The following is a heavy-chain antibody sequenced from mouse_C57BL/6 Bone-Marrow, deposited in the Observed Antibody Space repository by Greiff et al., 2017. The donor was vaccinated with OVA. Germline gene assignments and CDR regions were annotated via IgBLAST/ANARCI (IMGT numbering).Heavy chain of an antibody. CDR2: IYPGSGNT. D-gene: IGHD2-4*01. Sequence: QVQLQQSGPELVKPGASVKISCKASGYSFTSYYIHWVKQRPGQGLEWIGWIYPGSGNTKYNEKFKGKATLTADTSSSTAYMQLSSLTSEDSAVYYCARDYYDYDGFGFWGQGTTLTVSS. CDR1: GYSFTSYY. CDR3: ARDYYDYDGFGF. V-gene: IGHV1-66*01. J-gene: IGHJ2*01.